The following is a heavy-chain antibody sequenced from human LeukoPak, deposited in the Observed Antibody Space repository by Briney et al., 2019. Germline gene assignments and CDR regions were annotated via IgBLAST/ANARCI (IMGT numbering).Heavy chain of an antibody. CDR2: INSDGSGQ. Sequence: GSLRLSCAASGFTFNTQYMHWVRQTPGKGLVWVSRINSDGSGQSYADSVKGRFTTSRDNAKDTLYLEMNSLRVEDTAVYYCTRDASYCDGDCFWAWGQGTLVTVSS. J-gene: IGHJ5*02. V-gene: IGHV3-74*01. D-gene: IGHD2-21*02. CDR1: GFTFNTQY. CDR3: TRDASYCDGDCFWA.